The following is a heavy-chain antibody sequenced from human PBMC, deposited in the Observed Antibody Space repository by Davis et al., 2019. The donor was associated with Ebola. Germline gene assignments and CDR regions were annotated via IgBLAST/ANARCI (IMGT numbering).Heavy chain of an antibody. CDR1: GFTFDDYA. CDR3: AKTYANKWDRLPLNS. D-gene: IGHD1-26*01. V-gene: IGHV3-43*02. J-gene: IGHJ4*02. CDR2: ISGDGSKA. Sequence: PGGSLRLSCAASGFTFDDYAMYWVRHTPGKGLEWVSLISGDGSKAHYSNSVEGRFTVSRDNGKNSLFLQMDSLRTEDTAVYYCAKTYANKWDRLPLNSWGQGTLVTVSS.